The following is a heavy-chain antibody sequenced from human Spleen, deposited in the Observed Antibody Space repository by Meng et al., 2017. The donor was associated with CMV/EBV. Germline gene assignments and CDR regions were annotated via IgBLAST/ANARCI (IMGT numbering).Heavy chain of an antibody. CDR2: IRSKANHYAT. CDR1: GFIFSDST. CDR3: SRIDDYWSSYTSDY. V-gene: IGHV3-73*01. Sequence: GGSLRLSCAASGFIFSDSTIHWVRQASGKGLEWVGRIRSKANHYATASGASVKGRITISRDDSKNTAHLQLNSLKSEDTAVYYCSRIDDYWSSYTSDYWGQGTLVTVSS. D-gene: IGHD3-3*01. J-gene: IGHJ4*02.